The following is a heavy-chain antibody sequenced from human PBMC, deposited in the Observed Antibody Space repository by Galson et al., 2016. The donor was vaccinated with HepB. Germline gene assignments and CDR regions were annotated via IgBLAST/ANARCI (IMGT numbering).Heavy chain of an antibody. D-gene: IGHD1-1*01. V-gene: IGHV1-18*01. Sequence: SCKASGYIFTRNGIGWVRQAPGQGLEWLGWISTNSGSTNYAQKVQDRITMTTDTSTRTVYMELRSLTSDDTAVYYCARDANWNLDYWGQGTLVTVSS. CDR1: GYIFTRNG. CDR2: ISTNSGST. J-gene: IGHJ4*02. CDR3: ARDANWNLDY.